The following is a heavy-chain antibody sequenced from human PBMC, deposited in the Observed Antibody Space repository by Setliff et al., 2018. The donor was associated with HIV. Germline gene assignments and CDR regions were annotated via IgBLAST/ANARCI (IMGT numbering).Heavy chain of an antibody. Sequence: QPGGSLRLSCAASGFTFSSHSMNWVRQAPGKGLEWITYISGSGSTIYYADSVKGRFTISRDNAKNSLYLQMNSLRAEDTAVYYCARESYYDRSGYYLVRRFFDLWGQGTMVTVSS. D-gene: IGHD3-22*01. CDR2: ISGSGSTI. CDR3: ARESYYDRSGYYLVRRFFDL. J-gene: IGHJ3*01. V-gene: IGHV3-48*01. CDR1: GFTFSSHS.